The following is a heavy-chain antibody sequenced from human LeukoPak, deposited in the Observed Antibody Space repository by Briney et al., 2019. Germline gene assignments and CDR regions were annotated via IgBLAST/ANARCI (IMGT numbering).Heavy chain of an antibody. CDR1: GYTFTGYY. J-gene: IGHJ3*02. CDR2: INPNSGGT. Sequence: ASEKVSCKASGYTFTGYYMHWVRQAPGQGLEWMGWINPNSGGTNYAQKFQGRVTMTRDTSISTAYMELSRLRSDDTAVYYCARERVEDEAFDIWGQGTMVTVSS. CDR3: ARERVEDEAFDI. V-gene: IGHV1-2*02.